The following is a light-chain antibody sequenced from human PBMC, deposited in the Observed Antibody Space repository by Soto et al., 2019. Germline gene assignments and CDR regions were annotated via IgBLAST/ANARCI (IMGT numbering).Light chain of an antibody. Sequence: DIQMTQSPSTLSASVGDRVTVTCRASQSISSSLAWFQQKPGKAPKLLMYHVSRLNSGVSSRFIGSGSGTEFTLTISRLQPDDFATYYCQQYDTHFWTFGQGTKVEIK. J-gene: IGKJ1*01. V-gene: IGKV1-5*03. CDR2: HVS. CDR1: QSISSS. CDR3: QQYDTHFWT.